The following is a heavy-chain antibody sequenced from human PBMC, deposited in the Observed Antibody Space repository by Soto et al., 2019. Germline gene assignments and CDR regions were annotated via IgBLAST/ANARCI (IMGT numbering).Heavy chain of an antibody. CDR1: GGSISSSSYY. CDR3: ARSPLGYGDYVDY. Sequence: QLQLQESGPGLVKPSETLSLTCTVSGGSISSSSYYWGWIRQPPGKGLEWIGSIYYSGSTYYNPSLNSRVTISVDTSKNQCSLKLSSVTAADTAVYYCARSPLGYGDYVDYWGQGTLVTVSS. J-gene: IGHJ4*02. V-gene: IGHV4-39*01. D-gene: IGHD4-17*01. CDR2: IYYSGST.